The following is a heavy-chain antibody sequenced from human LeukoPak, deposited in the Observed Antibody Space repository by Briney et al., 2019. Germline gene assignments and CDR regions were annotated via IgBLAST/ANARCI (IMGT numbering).Heavy chain of an antibody. Sequence: SVKVSCKASGGTFSSYTISWVRQAPGHGLEWMGRIIPILGIANYAQKFQGRVTITADKSTSTAYMELSSLRSEDTAVYYCARDADGYNYVGNWFDPWGQGTLVTVSS. CDR2: IIPILGIA. V-gene: IGHV1-69*04. CDR3: ARDADGYNYVGNWFDP. CDR1: GGTFSSYT. D-gene: IGHD5-24*01. J-gene: IGHJ5*02.